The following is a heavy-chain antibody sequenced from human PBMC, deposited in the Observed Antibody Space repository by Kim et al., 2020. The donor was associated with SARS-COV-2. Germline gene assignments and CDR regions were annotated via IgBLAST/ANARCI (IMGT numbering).Heavy chain of an antibody. CDR3: ARGVAFDI. J-gene: IGHJ3*02. V-gene: IGHV3-30-3*01. Sequence: DGSTKYYADSVKGRFTISRDNSKTTLDLQMNSLTTEDTAVYNCARGVAFDIWGQGTMVTVSS. CDR2: DGSTK.